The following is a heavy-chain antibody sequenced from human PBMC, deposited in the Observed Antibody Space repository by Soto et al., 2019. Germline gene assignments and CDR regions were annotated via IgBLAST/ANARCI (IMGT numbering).Heavy chain of an antibody. CDR3: ARAKRITGDFDY. V-gene: IGHV1-18*01. CDR2: ISGKNGGT. D-gene: IGHD3-3*01. Sequence: GPEVKKPGASVKVSCKASGYSFTDYGVTWVRQAPGQGLEWMGWISGKNGGTNYAQGLQGRVTMTTDTSTKTVYLEMRSLKSDDTAVYYCARAKRITGDFDYWGQGTLVAVSS. J-gene: IGHJ4*02. CDR1: GYSFTDYG.